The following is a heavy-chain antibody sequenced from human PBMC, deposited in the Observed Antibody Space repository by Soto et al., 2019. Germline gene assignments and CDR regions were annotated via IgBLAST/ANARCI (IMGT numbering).Heavy chain of an antibody. CDR3: ARWFTYGNFDYFDY. CDR2: IDGGGRTT. V-gene: IGHV3-74*01. J-gene: IGHJ4*02. CDR1: GFTFSSDW. Sequence: PGGSLRLSCAASGFTFSSDWMHWFRQAPGKGLVWVSRIDGGGRTTTYADSVKGRFTISRDNAKNTLYLQMNGLRAEDTALYYCARWFTYGNFDYFDYWGQGTQVTVSS. D-gene: IGHD3-10*01.